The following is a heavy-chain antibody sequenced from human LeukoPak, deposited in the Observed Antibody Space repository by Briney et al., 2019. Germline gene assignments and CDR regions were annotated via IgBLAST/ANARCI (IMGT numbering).Heavy chain of an antibody. V-gene: IGHV4-59*02. Sequence: SETLSLTCTVSGASVTDYYGSWIRQSPGKGLEWISYIHHSGNSDYNPSLRGRVTTSLDTSKNQFSLNLISVTAADTAVYYCTRGHWGLQSWSQGTLVTVSS. CDR3: TRGHWGLQS. CDR1: GASVTDYY. J-gene: IGHJ5*02. D-gene: IGHD7-27*01. CDR2: IHHSGNS.